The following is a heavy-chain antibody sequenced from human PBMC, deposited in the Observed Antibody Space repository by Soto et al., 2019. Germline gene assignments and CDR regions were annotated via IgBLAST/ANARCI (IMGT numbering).Heavy chain of an antibody. CDR3: ARQKHNVDTVDFDY. CDR2: IDPSDSYT. CDR1: EYSFTIYW. V-gene: IGHV5-10-1*01. Sequence: LGESLKISCNGSEYSFTIYWISWVRQMPGKGLEWMGRIDPSDSYTNYSPSFQGHVTISADKSISTAYLQWSSLKASDTAMYYCARQKHNVDTVDFDYWGQGTLVTVSS. J-gene: IGHJ4*02. D-gene: IGHD5-18*01.